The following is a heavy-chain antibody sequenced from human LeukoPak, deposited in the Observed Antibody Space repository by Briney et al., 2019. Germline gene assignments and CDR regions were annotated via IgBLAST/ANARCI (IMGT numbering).Heavy chain of an antibody. CDR1: GFTFSNAW. CDR2: IKSKADGGTT. CDR3: TTDYVVLPAAIDDY. V-gene: IGHV3-15*01. J-gene: IGHJ4*02. Sequence: MPGGSLRLSCAASGFTFSNAWMSWVRQAPGKGLEWVGRIKSKADGGTTDYAAPVKGRFTISRDDSKNTLYLQMNSLKTEYIAVYYCTTDYVVLPAAIDDYWGQGSLVTVSS. D-gene: IGHD2-2*02.